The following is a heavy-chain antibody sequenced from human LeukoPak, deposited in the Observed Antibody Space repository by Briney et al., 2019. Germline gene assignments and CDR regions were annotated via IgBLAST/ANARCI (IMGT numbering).Heavy chain of an antibody. CDR1: GYTFTIYG. D-gene: IGHD5-24*01. CDR2: ISPYNGNT. V-gene: IGHV1-18*01. Sequence: ASVKVSCKASGYTFTIYGISWVRQAPGQGLDWMGWISPYNGNTNYAQKLQGRVTMTTDTSTTTAYMELRSLRSDDTAVYYCAREMATIVNQFDYWGQGTLVTVSS. CDR3: AREMATIVNQFDY. J-gene: IGHJ4*02.